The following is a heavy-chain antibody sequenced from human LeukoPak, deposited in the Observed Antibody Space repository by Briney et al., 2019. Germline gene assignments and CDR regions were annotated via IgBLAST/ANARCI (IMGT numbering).Heavy chain of an antibody. CDR2: IYSGGST. CDR1: GFTVSSNY. V-gene: IGHV3-66*01. J-gene: IGHJ3*02. CDR3: AKDMAIVVVTESLGAFDI. Sequence: PGGSLRLSCAASGFTVSSNYMSWVRQAPGKGLEWVSVIYSGGSTYYADSVKGRFTISRDNSKNTLFLQMNSLRAEDTAVYYCAKDMAIVVVTESLGAFDIWGQGTMVTVSS. D-gene: IGHD3-22*01.